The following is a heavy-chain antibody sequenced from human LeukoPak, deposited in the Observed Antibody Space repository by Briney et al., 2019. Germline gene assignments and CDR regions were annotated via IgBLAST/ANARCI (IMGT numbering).Heavy chain of an antibody. Sequence: PGGSLRLSCAASGFTVSSNYMSWVRQAPGKGLEWVLVIYSGGSTYYADSVKGRFTISRDNSKNTLYLQMNSLRAEDTAVYYCARDSGIAVADVWGQGTTVTVSS. CDR1: GFTVSSNY. D-gene: IGHD6-19*01. CDR2: IYSGGST. J-gene: IGHJ6*02. CDR3: ARDSGIAVADV. V-gene: IGHV3-53*01.